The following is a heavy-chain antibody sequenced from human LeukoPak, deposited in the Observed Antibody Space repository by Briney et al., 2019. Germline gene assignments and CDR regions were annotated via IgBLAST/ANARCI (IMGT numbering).Heavy chain of an antibody. V-gene: IGHV3-30*04. CDR2: ISYDGSNK. CDR1: GFTFSSYE. J-gene: IGHJ4*02. Sequence: GGSLRLSCAASGFTFSSYEMNWVRQAPGKGLEWVALISYDGSNKYYADSVKGRFTISRDNSKNTLYLQMNSLRTEDTAVYYCATLRVWFGDFDYWGQGTLVTVSS. CDR3: ATLRVWFGDFDY. D-gene: IGHD3-10*01.